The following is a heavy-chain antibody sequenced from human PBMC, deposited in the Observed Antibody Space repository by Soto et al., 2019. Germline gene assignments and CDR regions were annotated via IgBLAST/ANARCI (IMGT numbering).Heavy chain of an antibody. D-gene: IGHD2-21*02. V-gene: IGHV3-48*01. CDR3: ARPYPTDYYGMDV. CDR1: GFTFSSYS. Sequence: GGSLRLSCAASGFTFSSYSMNWVRQAPGKGLEWVSYISSSSSTIYYADSVKGRFTISRDNAKNSLYLQMNSLRAEDTAVYYCARPYPTDYYGMDVWGQGTTVTVSS. CDR2: ISSSSSTI. J-gene: IGHJ6*02.